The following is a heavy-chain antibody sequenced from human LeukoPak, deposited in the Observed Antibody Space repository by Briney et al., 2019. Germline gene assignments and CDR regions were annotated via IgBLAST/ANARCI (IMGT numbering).Heavy chain of an antibody. D-gene: IGHD6-13*01. CDR2: IYHSGST. CDR3: ARGGPGRYSSRRWGYYYGMDV. Sequence: SETLSLTCTVSGGSISSSFYYWGWIRQPPGKGLEWIGSIYHSGSTYYNPSLKSRVTISVDTSKNQFSLKLSSVTAADTAVYYCARGGPGRYSSRRWGYYYGMDVWGQGTTVTVSS. CDR1: GGSISSSFYY. J-gene: IGHJ6*02. V-gene: IGHV4-39*07.